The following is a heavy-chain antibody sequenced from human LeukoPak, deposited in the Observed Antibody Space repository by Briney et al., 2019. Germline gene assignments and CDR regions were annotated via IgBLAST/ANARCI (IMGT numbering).Heavy chain of an antibody. CDR2: IYTSGST. D-gene: IGHD6-13*01. J-gene: IGHJ6*03. V-gene: IGHV4-4*07. CDR1: GGSISSYY. Sequence: PSETLSLTCTVSGGSISSYYWSWIRQPAGKGLEWIGRIYTSGSTNYNPSLKSRVTISVDESKNQFSLKLSSVTAADTAVYYCARGGGQQLVGGYYYYYYMDVWGKGTTVTVSS. CDR3: ARGGGQQLVGGYYYYYYMDV.